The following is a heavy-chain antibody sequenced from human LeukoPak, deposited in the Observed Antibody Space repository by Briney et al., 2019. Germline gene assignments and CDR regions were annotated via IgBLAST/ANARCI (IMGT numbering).Heavy chain of an antibody. V-gene: IGHV3-20*04. CDR1: GFSFDDYG. Sequence: PGGSLRLSCAASGFSFDDYGMSWVRQAPGKGLEWVSGISWNGGSTGYTDSVKGRFTISRDNAKNSLYLQMNGLRAEDTALYYCARGRSGSIAVAVFSYWGQGTLVTVSS. CDR3: ARGRSGSIAVAVFSY. D-gene: IGHD6-19*01. CDR2: ISWNGGST. J-gene: IGHJ4*02.